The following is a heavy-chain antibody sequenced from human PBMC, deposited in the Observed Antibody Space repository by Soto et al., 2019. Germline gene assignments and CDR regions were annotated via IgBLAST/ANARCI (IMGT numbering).Heavy chain of an antibody. CDR2: IYYSGST. J-gene: IGHJ5*02. CDR1: GGSVSSGSYY. CDR3: ARAPIHIVVVTAIGNWFDP. V-gene: IGHV4-61*01. Sequence: SETLSLTCSVSGGSVSSGSYYWSWIRQPPGKGLEWIGYIYYSGSTNYNPSLKSRVTISVDTSKNQFSLKLSSVTAADTAVYYCARAPIHIVVVTAIGNWFDPWGQGTLVTVSS. D-gene: IGHD2-21*02.